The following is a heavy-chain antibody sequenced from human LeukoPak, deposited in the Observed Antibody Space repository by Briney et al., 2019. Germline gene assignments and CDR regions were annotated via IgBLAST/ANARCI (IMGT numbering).Heavy chain of an antibody. V-gene: IGHV3-33*01. D-gene: IGHD4-17*01. CDR2: IWYDGGNK. Sequence: GGSLRLSCAASGFTFSSYGMHWVRQAPGKGLEGVAVIWYDGGNKYYADSVKGRFTISRDNSKNTLYLQMNSLRAEDTAVYYCARHPGHYGDYARWFDPWGQGTLVTVSS. J-gene: IGHJ5*02. CDR3: ARHPGHYGDYARWFDP. CDR1: GFTFSSYG.